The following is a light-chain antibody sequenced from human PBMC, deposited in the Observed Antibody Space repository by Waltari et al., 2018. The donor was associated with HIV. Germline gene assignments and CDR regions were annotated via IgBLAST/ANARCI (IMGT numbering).Light chain of an antibody. CDR1: DDVGRY. V-gene: IGKV3-11*01. J-gene: IGKJ5*01. Sequence: EIVLTQSPATLSLSPGERASLSCRASDDVGRYLAWYQQKPGQAPRLLIYDISSRATGIPARCSGSGSGTDFTLTISSLEPEDFAVYYCQQRSTWFTFGQGTRLEIK. CDR3: QQRSTWFT. CDR2: DIS.